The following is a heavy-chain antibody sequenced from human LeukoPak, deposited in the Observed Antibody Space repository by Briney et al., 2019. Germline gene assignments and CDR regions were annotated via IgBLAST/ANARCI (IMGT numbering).Heavy chain of an antibody. CDR3: AREFEGRGQWLVRVFDY. D-gene: IGHD6-19*01. V-gene: IGHV4-30-4*01. J-gene: IGHJ4*02. CDR2: IYYSGST. Sequence: SETLSLTCSVSGDSIASYAWWSWVRQPPGKGLEWIGYIYYSGSTYYNPSLKSRVTISVDTSKNQFSLKLSSVTAADTAVYYCAREFEGRGQWLVRVFDYWGQGTLVTVSS. CDR1: GDSIASYAW.